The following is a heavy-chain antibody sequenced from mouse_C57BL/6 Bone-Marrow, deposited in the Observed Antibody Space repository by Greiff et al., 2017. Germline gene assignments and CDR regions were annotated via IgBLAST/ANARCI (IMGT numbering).Heavy chain of an antibody. CDR2: IYPRDGST. Sequence: VKVVESGPELVKPGASVKLSCKASGYTFTSYDINWVKQRPGQGLEWIGWIYPRDGSTKYNEKFKGKATLTVDTSSSTAYMELHSLTSEDSAVYFCARGYGSSYWYFDVWGTGTTVTVSS. CDR3: ARGYGSSYWYFDV. V-gene: IGHV1-85*01. CDR1: GYTFTSYD. J-gene: IGHJ1*03. D-gene: IGHD1-1*01.